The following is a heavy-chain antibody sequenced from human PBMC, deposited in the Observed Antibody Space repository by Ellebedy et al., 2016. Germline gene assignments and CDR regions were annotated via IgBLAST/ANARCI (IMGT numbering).Heavy chain of an antibody. J-gene: IGHJ4*02. CDR2: IFYSGST. Sequence: SETLSLTCTVSGGSIGSYYWTWIRQSPGKGLEWIGYIFYSGSTDYNASLKSRVTISVETSKNQFSLKLSSVTAADTAVYYCARQGDHGSGSYAPFDYWGQGTLVTVSS. D-gene: IGHD3-10*01. V-gene: IGHV4-59*08. CDR3: ARQGDHGSGSYAPFDY. CDR1: GGSIGSYY.